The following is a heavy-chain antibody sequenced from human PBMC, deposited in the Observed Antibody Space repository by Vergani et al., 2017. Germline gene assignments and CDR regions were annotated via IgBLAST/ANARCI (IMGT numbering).Heavy chain of an antibody. CDR1: GYSITNYW. CDR2: IYAGDSDV. J-gene: IGHJ3*02. Sequence: EVQLVQSGAEVKKPGESLKISCQGSGYSITNYWIAWVRQRPGKGLEWMGIIYAGDSDVRYSPSFQGQVTMSVDKSISTAYLQWYSLQASDTAMYYCARLGDGYYYHGFDIWGQGTAVTVSS. CDR3: ARLGDGYYYHGFDI. V-gene: IGHV5-51*03. D-gene: IGHD3-3*01.